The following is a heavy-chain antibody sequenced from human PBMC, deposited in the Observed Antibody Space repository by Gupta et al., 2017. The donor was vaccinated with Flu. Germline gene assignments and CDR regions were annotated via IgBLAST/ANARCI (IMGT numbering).Heavy chain of an antibody. D-gene: IGHD2-21*02. Sequence: QVQLVQSGAEGRKPGASVKVSCKTSGYTFTSADINWVRQATGQGPEWVGWINPRNGNTDYAPKFQGRVTLTRNTSISTAYMEFNSLRSEDTAVYYCATEGHGGNSNDYWGQGTLVTVSS. J-gene: IGHJ4*02. V-gene: IGHV1-8*02. CDR3: ATEGHGGNSNDY. CDR1: GYTFTSAD. CDR2: INPRNGNT.